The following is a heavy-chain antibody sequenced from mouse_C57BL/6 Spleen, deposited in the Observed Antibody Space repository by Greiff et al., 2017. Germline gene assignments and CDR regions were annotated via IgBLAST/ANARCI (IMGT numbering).Heavy chain of an antibody. V-gene: IGHV1-64*01. CDR1: GYTFTSYW. CDR3: ARKYTSFDY. J-gene: IGHJ2*01. CDR2: IHPNSGST. D-gene: IGHD5-1-1*01. Sequence: QVQLKQPGAELVKPGASVKLSCKASGYTFTSYWMHWVKQRPGQGLEWIGMIHPNSGSTNYNEKFKSKATLTVDKSSSTAYMQLSSLTSEDAAVYDCARKYTSFDYWGQGTTLTVSS.